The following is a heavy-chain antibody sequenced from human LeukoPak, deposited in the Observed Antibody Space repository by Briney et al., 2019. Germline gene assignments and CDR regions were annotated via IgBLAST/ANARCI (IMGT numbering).Heavy chain of an antibody. D-gene: IGHD3-22*01. J-gene: IGHJ4*02. V-gene: IGHV3-23*05. CDR3: VRSAYLDSSGYYFDF. Sequence: GGSLRLSCTASGFTFDAYAMNWVRQAPGKGLEWVSALTNTGGTKYYADSVKGRFTISRDNPKITVSLQMNSLRADDTAVYYCVRSAYLDSSGYYFDFWGQGTLVTVSS. CDR1: GFTFDAYA. CDR2: LTNTGGTK.